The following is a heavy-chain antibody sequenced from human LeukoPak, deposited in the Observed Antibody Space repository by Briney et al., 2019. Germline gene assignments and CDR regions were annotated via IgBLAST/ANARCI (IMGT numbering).Heavy chain of an antibody. CDR2: ISSSSSYI. D-gene: IGHD1-26*01. CDR1: GFTFSSYS. Sequence: GGSLRLSCAASGFTFSSYSMNWVRQAPGNGLEWVSSISSSSSYIYYADSVKGRFTISRDNAKNSLYLQMNSLRAEDTAVYYCATNRVYSGYDYYGMDVWGKGTTVTVSS. CDR3: ATNRVYSGYDYYGMDV. V-gene: IGHV3-21*01. J-gene: IGHJ6*04.